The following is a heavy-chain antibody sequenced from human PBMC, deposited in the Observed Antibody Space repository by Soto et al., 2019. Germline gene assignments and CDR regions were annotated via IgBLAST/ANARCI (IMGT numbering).Heavy chain of an antibody. D-gene: IGHD6-19*01. CDR2: IYYSGST. CDR3: ARGMQQWLVRS. J-gene: IGHJ4*02. V-gene: IGHV4-31*03. Sequence: SETLSLTCTVSGGSISSGGYYWSWIRQHPGKGLEWIGYIYYSGSTYYNPSLKSRVIISVDTSKNQFSLKLSSVTAADTAVYYCARGMQQWLVRSWGQGTLVTVSS. CDR1: GGSISSGGYY.